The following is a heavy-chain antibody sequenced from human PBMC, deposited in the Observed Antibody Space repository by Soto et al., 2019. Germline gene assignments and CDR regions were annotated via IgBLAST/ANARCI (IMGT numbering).Heavy chain of an antibody. CDR1: GGSISSSY. Sequence: ASETLSLTCTVSGGSISSSYWSWFRQSPGMGLEYIGHIYFSGSTNYNPSLKSRVTISIDTSKNQFSLKLSSVTAADTAVYYCARAPYQLLYWFDPWGQGTLVTVSS. D-gene: IGHD2-2*01. V-gene: IGHV4-59*12. CDR3: ARAPYQLLYWFDP. CDR2: IYFSGST. J-gene: IGHJ5*02.